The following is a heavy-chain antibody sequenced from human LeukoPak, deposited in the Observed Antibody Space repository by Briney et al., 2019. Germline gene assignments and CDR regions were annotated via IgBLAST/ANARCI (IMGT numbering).Heavy chain of an antibody. D-gene: IGHD6-19*01. CDR1: GGSISSSSYY. CDR2: IYYSGST. Sequence: PSETLSLTCTVAGGSISSSSYYWGWLRQPPGKGLEWIGSIYYSGSTNYNPSLKSRVTISVDTSKNQFSLKLSSVTAADTAVYYCASRGSGWYYFDYWGQGTLVTVSS. CDR3: ASRGSGWYYFDY. J-gene: IGHJ4*02. V-gene: IGHV4-39*07.